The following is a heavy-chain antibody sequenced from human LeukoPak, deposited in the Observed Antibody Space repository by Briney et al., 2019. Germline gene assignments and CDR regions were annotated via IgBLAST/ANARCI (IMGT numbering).Heavy chain of an antibody. CDR2: IYHSGST. D-gene: IGHD2-2*01. Sequence: PSETRSLTCTVSGYSISSGYYWGWIRQPPGKGLEWIGSIYHSGSTYYNPSLKSRVTISVDTSKNQFSLKLSSVTAADTAVYYCARGGYCSSTSCSSIDYWGQGTLVTVSS. CDR1: GYSISSGYY. V-gene: IGHV4-38-2*02. CDR3: ARGGYCSSTSCSSIDY. J-gene: IGHJ4*02.